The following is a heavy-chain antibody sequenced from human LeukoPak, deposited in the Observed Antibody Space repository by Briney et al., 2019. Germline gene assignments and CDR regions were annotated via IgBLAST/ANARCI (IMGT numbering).Heavy chain of an antibody. CDR2: MNPNSGNT. J-gene: IGHJ4*02. Sequence: ASVKVSCKASGYTFTSYDINWVRQATGQGLEWMGWMNPNSGNTGYAQKFQGGVTMTRNTSISTAYMELSSLRSEDTAVHYCARDHEDSSGYYLPFDYWGQGTLVTVSS. CDR1: GYTFTSYD. CDR3: ARDHEDSSGYYLPFDY. V-gene: IGHV1-8*01. D-gene: IGHD3-22*01.